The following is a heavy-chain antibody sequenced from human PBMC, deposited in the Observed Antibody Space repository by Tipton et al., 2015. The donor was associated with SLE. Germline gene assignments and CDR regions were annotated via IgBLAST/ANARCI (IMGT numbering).Heavy chain of an antibody. CDR1: GDTFTNYA. D-gene: IGHD2-2*01. CDR3: ARSNIVAIPPAHYWYFDL. J-gene: IGHJ2*01. CDR2: INAANGDT. Sequence: QVQLVQSGPEVKKPGASVKVSCTASGDTFTNYAVHWVRQDPGQRLEWMGWINAANGDTKYSQKFQGRVTISRDTSARTTYMELSSLTSEDTAVYYCARSNIVAIPPAHYWYFDLWGRGTLVTVSS. V-gene: IGHV1-3*01.